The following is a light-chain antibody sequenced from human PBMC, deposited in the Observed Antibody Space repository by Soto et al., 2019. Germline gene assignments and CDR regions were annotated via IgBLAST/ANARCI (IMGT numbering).Light chain of an antibody. V-gene: IGLV1-40*01. J-gene: IGLJ2*01. Sequence: QSVLTQPPSVSGAPGQRVTISCTGSSSNIGAGYDVHWYQQLPGTAPKLVIYGNRNRPSGVPDRFSGSKSGTSASLAITGLQAEDEADYYCSSYAGSNNLVFGGGTKLTVL. CDR3: SSYAGSNNLV. CDR2: GNR. CDR1: SSNIGAGYD.